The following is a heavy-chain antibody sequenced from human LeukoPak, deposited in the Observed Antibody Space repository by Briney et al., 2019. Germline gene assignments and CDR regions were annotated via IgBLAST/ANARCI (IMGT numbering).Heavy chain of an antibody. D-gene: IGHD3-9*01. CDR3: ARAASSPYDTLFDY. CDR1: GGSISSGGYY. J-gene: IGHJ4*02. CDR2: IYYSGST. Sequence: SQTLSLTCTVSGGSISSGGYYWSWIRQHPGKGLEWIGYIYYSGSTYYSPSLKSRVTISVNTSKNQFSLKLSSVTAADTAVYYCARAASSPYDTLFDYWGQGTLVTVSS. V-gene: IGHV4-31*03.